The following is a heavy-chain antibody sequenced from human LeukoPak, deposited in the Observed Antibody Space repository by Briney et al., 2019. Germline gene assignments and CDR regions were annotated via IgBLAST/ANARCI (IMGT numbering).Heavy chain of an antibody. CDR2: VYPDDSDT. Sequence: GASLQISCKGSGYRFSNYWIGWVRQMPGKGLEWMGIVYPDDSDTRYSPSFQGQVTISADKSISTAYLQWSSLKASDTAMYYCAIGGDSTTSCYRCFNFWGQGTLVTVSS. D-gene: IGHD2-2*02. V-gene: IGHV5-51*01. J-gene: IGHJ4*02. CDR3: AIGGDSTTSCYRCFNF. CDR1: GYRFSNYW.